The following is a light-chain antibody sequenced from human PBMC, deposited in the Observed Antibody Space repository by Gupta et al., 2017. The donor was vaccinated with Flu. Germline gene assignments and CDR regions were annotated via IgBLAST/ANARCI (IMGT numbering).Light chain of an antibody. J-gene: IGKJ4*01. CDR2: GAS. CDR1: QSVSGSY. CDR3: HQDGSSPPT. Sequence: EIVLTQSPGTLSLSPGERATLSCRASQSVSGSYLAWYQQKPGQAPRLLIYGASSRSTGIPDRFSGSESGTDFTLTISRLEPEDFAVYYCHQDGSSPPTFGGGTKVEIK. V-gene: IGKV3-20*01.